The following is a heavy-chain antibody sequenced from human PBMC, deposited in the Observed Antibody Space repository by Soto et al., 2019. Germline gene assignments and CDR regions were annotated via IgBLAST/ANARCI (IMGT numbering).Heavy chain of an antibody. Sequence: QVQLQESGPGLVKPSETLSLTCVVSGDSIIRSFWGWIRQPPGRGLEWIAYISDSGITFSNPALKSRLSMTVDTSKNECSVTRTAMTAADTAIYYCARGAGDFSGPDTFDIWGQGTLVTVS. D-gene: IGHD3-10*01. CDR3: ARGAGDFSGPDTFDI. CDR1: GDSIIRSF. V-gene: IGHV4-59*01. J-gene: IGHJ3*02. CDR2: ISDSGIT.